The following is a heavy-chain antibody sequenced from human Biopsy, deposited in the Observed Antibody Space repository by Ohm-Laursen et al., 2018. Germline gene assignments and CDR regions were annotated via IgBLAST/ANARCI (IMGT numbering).Heavy chain of an antibody. CDR1: GESLTSGHEN. CDR3: ARGRRTSGWPYFDN. D-gene: IGHD6-19*01. V-gene: IGHV4-61*01. Sequence: GTLSLTCTLSGESLTSGHENWSWIRQSPGQGLEDIGFIYSGGNTNYNPSLKNRVTMSVDTSKNQFYLKLYSVTAADTAVYYCARGRRTSGWPYFDNWGQGALVIVSP. CDR2: IYSGGNT. J-gene: IGHJ4*02.